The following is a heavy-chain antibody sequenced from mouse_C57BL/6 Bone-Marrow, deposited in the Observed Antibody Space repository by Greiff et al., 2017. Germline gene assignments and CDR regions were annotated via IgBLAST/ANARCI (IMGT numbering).Heavy chain of an antibody. D-gene: IGHD1-1*01. Sequence: VQLQQSGAELVKPGASVKLSCTASGFNIKDYYIHWVKQRTEQGLAWIGRIDPEDGETKYAPKLQDKATITADNSSNTAYLKRSSLTSEDTAVYYCTRSLIYYGTNYWGQGTTLTVSS. CDR1: GFNIKDYY. CDR3: TRSLIYYGTNY. CDR2: IDPEDGET. J-gene: IGHJ2*01. V-gene: IGHV14-2*01.